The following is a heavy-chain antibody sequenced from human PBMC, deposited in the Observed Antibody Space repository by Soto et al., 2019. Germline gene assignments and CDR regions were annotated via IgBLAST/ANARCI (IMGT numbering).Heavy chain of an antibody. Sequence: QVQLQESGPGLVKPSQTLSLTCTVSGGSISSGGYYWSWIRQHPGQGPEWCADIYYSGSTYYNPSLKNRVTKSQDTYKNLFSLKLSSVTAADTSVYDCAIDLDTSIPNYYYYGTDVWGPGTTGTVSS. CDR2: IYYSGST. CDR3: AIDLDTSIPNYYYYGTDV. CDR1: GGSISSGGYY. J-gene: IGHJ6*02. V-gene: IGHV4-31*03. D-gene: IGHD5-18*01.